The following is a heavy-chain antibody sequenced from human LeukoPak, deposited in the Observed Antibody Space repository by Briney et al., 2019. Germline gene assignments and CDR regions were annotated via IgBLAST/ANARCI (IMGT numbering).Heavy chain of an antibody. J-gene: IGHJ5*01. Sequence: SETLSLTCAVCGGSFSQYYWNWIRQSPGKGREWIGEINHSGKTNYNPALKSRGSLPVDTSKNQFALKLTSLSAADTGVYDWARGGVRLVVGATMNNWFDSWGQGSLVAVSS. CDR3: ARGGVRLVVGATMNNWFDS. D-gene: IGHD2-8*02. V-gene: IGHV4-34*01. CDR1: GGSFSQYY. CDR2: INHSGKT.